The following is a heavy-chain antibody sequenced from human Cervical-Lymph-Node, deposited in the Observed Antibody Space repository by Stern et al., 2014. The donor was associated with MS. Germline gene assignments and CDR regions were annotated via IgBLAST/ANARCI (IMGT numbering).Heavy chain of an antibody. CDR2: MNPNSGNT. V-gene: IGHV1-8*01. Sequence: QVQLVQSGAEVKKPGASVKVSCKASGYTFTSYDINWVRQATGQGLEWMGWMNPNSGNTGYAQKFQGRVTMTRNTSISTAYMELSSLRSEDTAVYYCARVMSRLWFGELPLGDWGQGTLVTVSS. D-gene: IGHD3-10*01. J-gene: IGHJ4*02. CDR1: GYTFTSYD. CDR3: ARVMSRLWFGELPLGD.